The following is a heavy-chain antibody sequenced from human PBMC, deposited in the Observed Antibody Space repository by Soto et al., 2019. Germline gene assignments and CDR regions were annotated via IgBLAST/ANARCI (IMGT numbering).Heavy chain of an antibody. V-gene: IGHV4-59*01. CDR2: IYYSGST. CDR3: ARLIVASPRTQYRTSHFDT. D-gene: IGHD2-15*01. Sequence: SETLSLTCTVSGGSISSYYWSWIRQPPGKGLEWIGYIYYSGSTNYNPSLKSRVTISVDPPKTHFPLNLFSLTPADTPLYYCARLIVASPRTQYRTSHFDTWGEGTRVIVSS. CDR1: GGSISSYY. J-gene: IGHJ4*02.